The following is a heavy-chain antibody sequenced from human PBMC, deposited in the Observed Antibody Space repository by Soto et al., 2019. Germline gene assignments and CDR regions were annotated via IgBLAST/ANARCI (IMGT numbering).Heavy chain of an antibody. CDR3: ARVARRYFDRPKHPSYGMDV. CDR2: MNPNSGNT. Sequence: ASVKVSCKASGYTFTSYDINWVRQATGQGLEWMGWMNPNSGNTGYAQKFQGRVTMTRNTSISTAYMELSSLRSEDTAVYYCARVARRYFDRPKHPSYGMDVWGQGTTVTVSS. V-gene: IGHV1-8*01. CDR1: GYTFTSYD. D-gene: IGHD3-9*01. J-gene: IGHJ6*02.